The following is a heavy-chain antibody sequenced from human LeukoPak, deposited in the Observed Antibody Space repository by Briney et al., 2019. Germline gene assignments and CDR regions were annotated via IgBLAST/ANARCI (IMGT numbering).Heavy chain of an antibody. CDR2: VWYDGGKK. J-gene: IGHJ5*02. V-gene: IGHV3-33*01. CDR1: GFTFSSYG. D-gene: IGHD3-3*01. Sequence: GRSLRLSCAASGFTFSSYGMHWARQAPGRGLEWVAVVWYDGGKKYSADSVKGRFTISRDNSKNTLYLQMNSLRAEDTAVYYCARDFGITVFGVVMVGWFDPWGQGTLVTVSS. CDR3: ARDFGITVFGVVMVGWFDP.